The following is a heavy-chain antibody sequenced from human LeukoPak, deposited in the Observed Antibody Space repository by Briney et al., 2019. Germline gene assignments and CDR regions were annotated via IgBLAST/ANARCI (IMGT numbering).Heavy chain of an antibody. CDR3: TRGVGQQLIPPDY. CDR2: IRSKTYGGTT. Sequence: GRSLRLSCTASGFTFGDYAMSWFRQAPGKGLEWVGFIRSKTYGGTTGYAASVKDTFTISRDDSKSVVYLQMNSLKTEDTAFYYCTRGVGQQLIPPDYWGQGTLVTVSS. CDR1: GFTFGDYA. V-gene: IGHV3-49*03. D-gene: IGHD6-13*01. J-gene: IGHJ4*02.